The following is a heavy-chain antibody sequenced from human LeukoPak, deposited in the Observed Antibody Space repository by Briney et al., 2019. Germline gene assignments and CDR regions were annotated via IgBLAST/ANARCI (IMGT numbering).Heavy chain of an antibody. V-gene: IGHV4-59*01. Sequence: SETLSPTCTVSGGSISSYYWSWIRQPPGKGLEWIGYIYYSGSTNYNPSLKSRVTISVDTSKSQFSLKLSSVTAADTAVYYCARLGYSSGWYFDYWGQGTLVTVSS. CDR2: IYYSGST. D-gene: IGHD6-19*01. CDR1: GGSISSYY. J-gene: IGHJ4*02. CDR3: ARLGYSSGWYFDY.